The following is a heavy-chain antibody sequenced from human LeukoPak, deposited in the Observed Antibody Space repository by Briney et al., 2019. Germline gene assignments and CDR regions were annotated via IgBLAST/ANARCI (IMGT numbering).Heavy chain of an antibody. V-gene: IGHV4-39*01. D-gene: IGHD3-10*01. CDR3: ARHAGSYEPHLDY. CDR2: IYYSGST. Sequence: SETLSLTRTVSGGSISSSSYYWGWIRQPPGKGLEWIGSIYYSGSTYYNPSLKSRVTISVDTSKNQFSLKLSSVTAADTAVYYCARHAGSYEPHLDYWGQGTLVTVSS. J-gene: IGHJ4*02. CDR1: GGSISSSSYY.